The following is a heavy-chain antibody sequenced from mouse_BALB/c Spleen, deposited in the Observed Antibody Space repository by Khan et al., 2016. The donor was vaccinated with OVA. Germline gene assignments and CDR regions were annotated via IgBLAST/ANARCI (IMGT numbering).Heavy chain of an antibody. CDR2: IDPANGNT. V-gene: IGHV14-3*02. CDR1: GFNIKDTY. Sequence: VQLQQAGAELVKPGASVKLSCTASGFNIKDTYMHWVKQRPEQGLEWIGWIDPANGNTKYDPKFQGKATITADTSSNPAYLQHSSLTSEDTAVYYCARSPGTSFDYGGQGTTLTVSS. D-gene: IGHD4-1*01. J-gene: IGHJ2*01. CDR3: ARSPGTSFDY.